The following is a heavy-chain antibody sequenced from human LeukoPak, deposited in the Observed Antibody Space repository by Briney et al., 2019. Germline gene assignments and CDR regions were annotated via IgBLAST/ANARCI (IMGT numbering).Heavy chain of an antibody. V-gene: IGHV3-30*02. Sequence: PGGSLRLSCAASGFTLSSYGMHWVRQAPGKGLEWVAFIRYDGSNKYYADSVKGRFTISRDNSKNTLYLQMNSLRAEDTAVYYCAKGERTVVVVVAAIDYWGQGTLVTVSS. CDR2: IRYDGSNK. CDR3: AKGERTVVVVVAAIDY. D-gene: IGHD2-15*01. CDR1: GFTLSSYG. J-gene: IGHJ4*02.